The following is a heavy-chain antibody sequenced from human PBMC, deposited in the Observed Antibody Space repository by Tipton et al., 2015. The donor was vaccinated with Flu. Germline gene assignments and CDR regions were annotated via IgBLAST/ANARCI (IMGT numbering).Heavy chain of an antibody. V-gene: IGHV4-59*01. CDR1: GGSINDYY. J-gene: IGHJ6*02. CDR2: IHYSGST. Sequence: LRLSCTVSGGSINDYYWSWIRQPPGKGLEWIGYIHYSGSTNYNPSLKSRVIISGDTSKNQISLKLSSVTAADTAVYYCARESLPDYYYYYGMDVWGQGTTVTVSS. CDR3: ARESLPDYYYYYGMDV.